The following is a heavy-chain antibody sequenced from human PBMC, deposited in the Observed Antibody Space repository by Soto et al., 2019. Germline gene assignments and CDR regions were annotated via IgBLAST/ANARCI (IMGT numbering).Heavy chain of an antibody. V-gene: IGHV3-23*01. J-gene: IGHJ4*02. Sequence: EVQLLASGGGLVQPGESLRLSCTASGFTFSTYGMSWVRQAPGKGLEWVSSMSGDGTTTYYIDSVKGRFTISRDNSRNTLSLQMNSLRTEDTAIYYCAKDITFDRSAYNFWAQGILVTVSS. D-gene: IGHD3-22*01. CDR1: GFTFSTYG. CDR3: AKDITFDRSAYNF. CDR2: MSGDGTTT.